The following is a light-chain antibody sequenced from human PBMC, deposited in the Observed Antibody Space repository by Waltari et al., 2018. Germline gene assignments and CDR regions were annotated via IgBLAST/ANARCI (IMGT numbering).Light chain of an antibody. Sequence: DIQMTQSPSTLSASAGARVTIPCRASQSITNWLAWYQQKPGKAPNLLIYKASNLESGVPSRFSGSGSGTEFTLTISSLQPDDFATYYCQQYDNYWTFGQGTKVEIK. CDR2: KAS. J-gene: IGKJ1*01. CDR3: QQYDNYWT. V-gene: IGKV1-5*03. CDR1: QSITNW.